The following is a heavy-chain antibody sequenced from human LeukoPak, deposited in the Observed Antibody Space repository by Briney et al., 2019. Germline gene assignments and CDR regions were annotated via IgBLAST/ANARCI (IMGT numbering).Heavy chain of an antibody. CDR1: GFTFSSYG. CDR3: ARDRRVRYYGSGSYGY. CDR2: IWYYGSKK. J-gene: IGHJ4*02. Sequence: GRSLRLSCAASGFTFSSYGMQWVRAAPGGGLEWVAVIWYYGSKKYYADSLKGRFTISRDNSKNTLYLQMSSLRAEDTAVYYCARDRRVRYYGSGSYGYWGQGTLVTVSS. V-gene: IGHV3-33*08. D-gene: IGHD3-10*01.